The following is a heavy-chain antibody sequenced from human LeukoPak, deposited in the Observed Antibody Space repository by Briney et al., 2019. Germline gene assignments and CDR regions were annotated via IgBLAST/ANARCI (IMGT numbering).Heavy chain of an antibody. CDR2: IIPIFGTA. Sequence: SVKVSCKASGGTFSSYAISWVRQAPGQGLEWMGGIIPIFGTANYAQKFQGRVTITTDESTSTAYMELSSLRSEDTAVYYCARDGYCSGGSCYSAPWGQGTLVTVSS. CDR3: ARDGYCSGGSCYSAP. CDR1: GGTFSSYA. J-gene: IGHJ5*02. V-gene: IGHV1-69*05. D-gene: IGHD2-15*01.